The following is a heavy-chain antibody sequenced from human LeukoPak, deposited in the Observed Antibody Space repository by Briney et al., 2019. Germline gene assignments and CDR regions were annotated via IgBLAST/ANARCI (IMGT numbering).Heavy chain of an antibody. J-gene: IGHJ4*02. Sequence: SETLSLTCNVSSGSISSYYWTWIRQFPGKGLEWIGYIYFSGSTTYNPTLKSRVTISLDTSKNQFSLKLTSVTAADTAVYYCASHIYCNSTSCYDYWGQGTLVTVSS. CDR1: SGSISSYY. V-gene: IGHV4-59*08. D-gene: IGHD2-2*01. CDR2: IYFSGST. CDR3: ASHIYCNSTSCYDY.